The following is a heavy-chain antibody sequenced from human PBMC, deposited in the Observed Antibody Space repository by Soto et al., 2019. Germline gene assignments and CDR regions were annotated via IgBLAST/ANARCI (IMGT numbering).Heavy chain of an antibody. V-gene: IGHV1-69*02. CDR2: IIPILGIA. CDR3: ARSESVNQYMAPPPPPDI. Sequence: ASVKVSCKASGGTFSSYTISWVRQAPGQGLEWMGRIIPILGIANYAQKFQGRVTITADKSTSTAYMELSSLRSEDTAVYYCARSESVNQYMAPPPPPDIWGQGTMVTVSS. D-gene: IGHD5-18*01. J-gene: IGHJ3*02. CDR1: GGTFSSYT.